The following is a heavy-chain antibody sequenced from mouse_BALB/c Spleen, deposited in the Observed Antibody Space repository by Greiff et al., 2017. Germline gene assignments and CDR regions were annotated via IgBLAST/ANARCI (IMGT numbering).Heavy chain of an antibody. D-gene: IGHD3-3*01. CDR1: GYTFTSYW. CDR3: APLDAMDY. Sequence: VKLMESGAELARPGASVKLSCKASGYTFTSYWMQWVKQRPGQGLEWIGAIYPGDGDTRYTQKFKGKATLTADKSSSTAYMQLSSLASEDSAVYYCAPLDAMDYWGQGTSVTVSS. J-gene: IGHJ4*01. V-gene: IGHV1-87*01. CDR2: IYPGDGDT.